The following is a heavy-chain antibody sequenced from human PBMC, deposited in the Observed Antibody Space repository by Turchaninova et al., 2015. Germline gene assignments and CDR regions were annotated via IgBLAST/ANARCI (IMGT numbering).Heavy chain of an antibody. CDR3: ARTSAAGTGYFDL. CDR1: MYNVNSYW. V-gene: IGHV5-51*03. D-gene: IGHD6-13*01. J-gene: IGHJ2*01. CDR2: IYPGDSES. Sequence: EVQLVQSGAEVKKAGGYLRSACNSAMYNVNSYWVGWVRQRAGKGLEWMGIIYPGDSESRYSPSFQGHITISADKSSNTAYVQWSSLKASDTAIYYCARTSAAGTGYFDLWGRGTLVTVSS.